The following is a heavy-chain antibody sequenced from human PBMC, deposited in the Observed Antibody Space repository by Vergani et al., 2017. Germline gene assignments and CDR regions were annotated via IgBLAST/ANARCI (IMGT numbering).Heavy chain of an antibody. CDR2: IKNTGDST. V-gene: IGHV3-23*01. CDR3: TTACGLYYLHGEYFQY. CDR1: GFTFSSHA. Sequence: EVQLLQSEGAVVQPGGSLRLSCVASGFTFSSHAMSWVRQGHGQGLEWVSSIKNTGDSTHYADSVKGRFTISRDNSKNTLFLQMNSLKDEDTAVYYCTTACGLYYLHGEYFQYWGRGTLVSVSS. D-gene: IGHD3-10*01. J-gene: IGHJ1*01.